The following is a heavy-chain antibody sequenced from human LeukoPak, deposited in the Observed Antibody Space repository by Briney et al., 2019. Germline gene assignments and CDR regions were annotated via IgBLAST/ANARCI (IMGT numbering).Heavy chain of an antibody. Sequence: PETLSLTCTVSGGSISSSSYYWGWIRQPPGKGLEWIGSIYYSGSTYYNPSLKSRVTISVGTSKNQFSLKLSSVTAADTAVYYCASGVGATPRVAFDIWGQGTMVTVSS. CDR2: IYYSGST. CDR3: ASGVGATPRVAFDI. J-gene: IGHJ3*02. D-gene: IGHD1-26*01. V-gene: IGHV4-39*07. CDR1: GGSISSSSYY.